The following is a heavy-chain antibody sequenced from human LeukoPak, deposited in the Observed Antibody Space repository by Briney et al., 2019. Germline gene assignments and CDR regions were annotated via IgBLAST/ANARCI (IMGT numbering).Heavy chain of an antibody. J-gene: IGHJ4*02. CDR1: GGSFSGYY. Sequence: SETLSLTCAVYGGSFSGYYWSWIRQPPGKGLEWTGEINHSGSTNYNSSLKSRVTLSVDTSKNQFSLKLSSVTAADTGLYFCARGPSSGSGSSYFDSWGQGILVTVSS. D-gene: IGHD3-10*01. CDR2: INHSGST. CDR3: ARGPSSGSGSSYFDS. V-gene: IGHV4-34*01.